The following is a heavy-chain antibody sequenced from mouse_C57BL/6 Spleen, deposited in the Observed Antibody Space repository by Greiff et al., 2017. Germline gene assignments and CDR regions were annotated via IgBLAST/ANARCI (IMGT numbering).Heavy chain of an antibody. V-gene: IGHV1-50*01. J-gene: IGHJ2*01. CDR2: IDPSASYT. CDR1: GYTFTSYW. D-gene: IGHD2-5*01. Sequence: VKLQQPGAELVKPGASVKLSCKASGYTFTSYWMQWVKQRPGQGLEWIGEIDPSASYTNYNQKFKGKATLTVDTSSSTAYMQLSSLTSEDSAVYYCAGYSNYPYFDYWGQGTTLTVSS. CDR3: AGYSNYPYFDY.